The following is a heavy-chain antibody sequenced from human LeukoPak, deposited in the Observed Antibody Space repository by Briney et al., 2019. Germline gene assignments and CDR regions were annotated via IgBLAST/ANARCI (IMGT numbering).Heavy chain of an antibody. CDR2: INSDGSST. D-gene: IGHD5-12*01. J-gene: IGHJ4*02. CDR3: ARGGFGGYDSSFDY. CDR1: GFTFSNYW. Sequence: GGSLTLSCAASGFTFSNYWMHWVRQGPGKELVWISRINSDGSSTSYADSVKGRFTISRDNPKNTLYLQMNSLRVEDTAVYYCARGGFGGYDSSFDYWGQGTLVTVSS. V-gene: IGHV3-74*01.